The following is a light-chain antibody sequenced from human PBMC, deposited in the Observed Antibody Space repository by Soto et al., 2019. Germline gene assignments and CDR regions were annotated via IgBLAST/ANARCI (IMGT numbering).Light chain of an antibody. CDR1: RVISSW. J-gene: IGKJ3*01. CDR3: QQSYSTPH. Sequence: DIQMTQTPSSVSASVGDSVTITCRASRVISSWLAWYQQKPGKAPKLLIYAASSLQSGVPSRFSGSGSGTDFTLTISSLQPEDFATYYCQQSYSTPHFGPGTKVD. CDR2: AAS. V-gene: IGKV1-12*01.